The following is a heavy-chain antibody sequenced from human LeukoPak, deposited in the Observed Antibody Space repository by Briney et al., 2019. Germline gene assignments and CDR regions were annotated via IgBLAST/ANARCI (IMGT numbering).Heavy chain of an antibody. J-gene: IGHJ4*02. CDR1: GFIFSSYW. CDR3: ARGQYQLL. D-gene: IGHD2-2*01. V-gene: IGHV3-7*04. CDR2: VNPDGNGK. Sequence: GGSLRLSCAASGFIFSSYWMSWVRQAPGKGLEWVAKVNPDGNGKYYVDSVRGRFTISKDNPKNSVYLQMDSLKAEDTAVYYCARGQYQLLWGKGALIIVSS.